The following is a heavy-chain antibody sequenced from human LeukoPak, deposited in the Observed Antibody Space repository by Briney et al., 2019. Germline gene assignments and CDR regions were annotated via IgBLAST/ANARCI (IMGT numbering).Heavy chain of an antibody. J-gene: IGHJ6*02. CDR3: VRQEKTMLRGVMYYYGMDV. V-gene: IGHV3-9*01. CDR2: ISWNSGSI. D-gene: IGHD3-10*01. Sequence: GGSLGLSCAASGFTFDDYAMHWFRQAPGKGLEWVSGISWNSGSIGYADSVKGRFTISRDTAKNSLYLQMNSLRAGDTAVYYCVRQEKTMLRGVMYYYGMDVWGQGTTVTVSS. CDR1: GFTFDDYA.